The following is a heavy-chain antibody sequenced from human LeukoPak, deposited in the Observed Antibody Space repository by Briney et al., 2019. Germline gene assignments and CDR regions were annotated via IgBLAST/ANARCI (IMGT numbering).Heavy chain of an antibody. Sequence: NPWGSLRLSCAASGFTFSDYYMSWIRQAPGKGLEWVSYISSSGSTIYYADSVKGRFTISRDNAKNSLYLQMKSLRAEDTAVYYCARDRYCSGGSCYWTRDFDYWGQGALVTVSS. D-gene: IGHD2-15*01. V-gene: IGHV3-11*04. CDR1: GFTFSDYY. CDR3: ARDRYCSGGSCYWTRDFDY. CDR2: ISSSGSTI. J-gene: IGHJ4*02.